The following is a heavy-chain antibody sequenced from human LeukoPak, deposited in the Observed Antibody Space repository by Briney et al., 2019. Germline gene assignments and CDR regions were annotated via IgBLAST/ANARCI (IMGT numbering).Heavy chain of an antibody. D-gene: IGHD3-3*01. CDR1: GLTFSDAY. CDR3: ARGFTGYDFWSGYGDYYYMDV. J-gene: IGHJ6*03. V-gene: IGHV4-34*01. Sequence: GSLRLSCAASGLTFSDAYMTWVRQPPGKGLEWIGEINHSGSTNYNPSLKSRVTISVDTSKNRFSLKLSSVTAADTAVYYCARGFTGYDFWSGYGDYYYMDVWGKGTTVTVSS. CDR2: INHSGST.